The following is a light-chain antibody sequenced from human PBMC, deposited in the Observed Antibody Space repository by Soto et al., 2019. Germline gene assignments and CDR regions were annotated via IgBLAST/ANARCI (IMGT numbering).Light chain of an antibody. Sequence: TQSPATLSLSPGERATLSCRASQSISNYLAWYQQKPGKAPKILIYHASSLETGVPSRFSGSGSGTEFTLTISSLQPDDFATYYCQHYNSYGTFGQGTKVDIK. V-gene: IGKV1-5*01. CDR1: QSISNY. CDR3: QHYNSYGT. CDR2: HAS. J-gene: IGKJ1*01.